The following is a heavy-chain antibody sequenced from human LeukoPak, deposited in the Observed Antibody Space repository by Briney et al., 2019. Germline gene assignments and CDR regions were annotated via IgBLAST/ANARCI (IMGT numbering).Heavy chain of an antibody. J-gene: IGHJ4*02. Sequence: SETLSLTCAVYGGSFSGYYWSWIRQPPGKGLEWIGEINHSGSTNYNPSLKSRVTISVDTSKNQFSLKLSSVTAADTAVYYCARVGHYDSSGVYYFDYWGQGTLVTVSS. CDR2: INHSGST. CDR3: ARVGHYDSSGVYYFDY. CDR1: GGSFSGYY. D-gene: IGHD3-22*01. V-gene: IGHV4-34*01.